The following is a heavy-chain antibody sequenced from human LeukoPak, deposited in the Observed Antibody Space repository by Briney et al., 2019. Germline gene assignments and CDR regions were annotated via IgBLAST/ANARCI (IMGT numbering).Heavy chain of an antibody. V-gene: IGHV4-61*02. CDR1: GGSISSGSYY. CDR2: IYTSGST. CDR3: ARWSGRSYCSSTSCYDAFDI. D-gene: IGHD2-2*01. Sequence: NSSETLSLTCTVSGGSISSGSYYWSWIRQPAGKGLEWIGRIYTSGSTDYNPSLKSRVTISVDTSKNQFSLKLSSVTAADTAVYYCARWSGRSYCSSTSCYDAFDIWGQGTMVTVSS. J-gene: IGHJ3*02.